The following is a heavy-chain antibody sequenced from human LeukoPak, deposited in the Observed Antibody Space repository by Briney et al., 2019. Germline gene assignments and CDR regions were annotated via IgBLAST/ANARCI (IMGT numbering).Heavy chain of an antibody. D-gene: IGHD1-1*01. V-gene: IGHV4-4*07. J-gene: IGHJ4*02. CDR1: GGSISSYY. CDR3: ARDRGTWNDDGFDY. CDR2: IYISGST. Sequence: TSETLSLTCTVSGGSISSYYWSWIRQPAGKGLEWIGRIYISGSTNYNPSLKSRVTMSVDTSKNQFSLKLSSVTAADTAVYYCARDRGTWNDDGFDYWGQGTLVTVSS.